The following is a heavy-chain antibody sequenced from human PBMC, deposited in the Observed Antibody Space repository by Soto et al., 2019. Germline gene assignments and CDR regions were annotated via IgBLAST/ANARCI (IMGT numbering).Heavy chain of an antibody. CDR2: ISGSGGST. CDR3: AKVPIAAAGTYFDY. V-gene: IGHV3-23*01. D-gene: IGHD6-13*01. J-gene: IGHJ4*02. Sequence: ESGGGLVKPGGSLRLSCAASGFTFSDYYMSWIRQAPGKGLEWVSAISGSGGSTYYADSVKGRFTISRDNSKNTLYLQMNSLRAEDTAVYYCAKVPIAAAGTYFDYWGQGTLVTVSS. CDR1: GFTFSDYY.